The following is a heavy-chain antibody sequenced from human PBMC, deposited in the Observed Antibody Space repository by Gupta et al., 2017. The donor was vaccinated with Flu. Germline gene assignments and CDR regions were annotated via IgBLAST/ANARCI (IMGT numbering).Heavy chain of an antibody. D-gene: IGHD3-3*01. CDR3: AKDDSXFRFLEWLYHFDY. CDR2: ISASGDNT. CDR1: GFTFSNYA. V-gene: IGHV3-23*01. Sequence: EVQLLESGGGLVQPGGSQRLSCAASGFTFSNYAMSWVRQAPGKGLEWVSGISASGDNTYYADSVKGRFTISRDNSKNTLYLEMNSLSPDDTAVXYXAKDDSXFRFLEWLYHFDYWGQGTLVTVPS. J-gene: IGHJ4*02.